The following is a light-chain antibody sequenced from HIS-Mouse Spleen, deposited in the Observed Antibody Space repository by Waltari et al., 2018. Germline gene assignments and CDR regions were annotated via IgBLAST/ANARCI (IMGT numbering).Light chain of an antibody. CDR2: LGS. Sequence: DIVMTKSPLSLPVTPGEPASISCRSSQSLLHSNGYNYLDWYLQKPGQSPQLLIYLGSNRASGVPDRFSGSGSGTDFTLKSSRVEAEDVGVYYCMQALQTPPFTFGPGTKVDIK. J-gene: IGKJ3*01. CDR3: MQALQTPPFT. V-gene: IGKV2-28*01. CDR1: QSLLHSNGYNY.